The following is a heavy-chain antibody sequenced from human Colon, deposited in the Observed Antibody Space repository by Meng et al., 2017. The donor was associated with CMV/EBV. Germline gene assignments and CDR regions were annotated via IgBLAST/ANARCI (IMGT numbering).Heavy chain of an antibody. D-gene: IGHD3-16*01. CDR2: IYWNDDK. Sequence: SGPTLVKPTQTLTLTCTFSEFSLSTPGVGVGWIRQPPGKALEWLALIYWNDDKRYSPSLQTRLTITKDTSKNQVVLAMTNMDPVDTATYYCAHNGGLEFAPGVFDYWGQGMLVTVSS. J-gene: IGHJ4*02. V-gene: IGHV2-5*01. CDR3: AHNGGLEFAPGVFDY. CDR1: EFSLSTPGVG.